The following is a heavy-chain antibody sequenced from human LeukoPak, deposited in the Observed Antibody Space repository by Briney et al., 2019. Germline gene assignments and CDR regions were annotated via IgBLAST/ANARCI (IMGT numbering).Heavy chain of an antibody. J-gene: IGHJ4*02. V-gene: IGHV1-69*05. CDR1: GGTFSSYA. D-gene: IGHD3-9*01. CDR3: ARARYFDWLNDY. Sequence: SVKVSCKASGGTFSSYAISWVRQAPGQGLEWMGRIIPIFGTANYAQKCQGRVTITTDESTSTAYMELSSLRSEDTAVYYCARARYFDWLNDYWGQGTLVTVSS. CDR2: IIPIFGTA.